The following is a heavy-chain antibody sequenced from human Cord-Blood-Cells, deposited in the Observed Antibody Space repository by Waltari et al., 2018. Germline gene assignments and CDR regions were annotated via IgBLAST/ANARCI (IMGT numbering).Heavy chain of an antibody. J-gene: IGHJ5*02. CDR1: GYSISSGYY. V-gene: IGHV4-38-2*02. CDR2: IYHSGGT. Sequence: QVQLQESGQGLVKPSETLSLTCAVSGYSISSGYYWGWIRQPPGKGLEWIGSIYHSGGTYYYPSLKSLVTIAVDTSKNQFSRKLSSVTAADTAVYYCARDWAKNSVLVIQGSGWFDPWGQGTLVTVSS. D-gene: IGHD3-9*01. CDR3: ARDWAKNSVLVIQGSGWFDP.